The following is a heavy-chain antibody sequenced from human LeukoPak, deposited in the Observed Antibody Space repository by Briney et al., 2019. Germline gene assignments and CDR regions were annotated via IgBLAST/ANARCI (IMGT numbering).Heavy chain of an antibody. J-gene: IGHJ5*02. CDR1: GYTFTGYY. Sequence: ASVKVSCKASGYTFTGYYMHWVRQAPGQGLEWMGWINPNSGGTNYAQKFQGWVTMTRDTSISTAYMELSRLRSDDTAVYYCARDRGVVAATIGWFDPWGQGTLVTVSS. CDR3: ARDRGVVAATIGWFDP. CDR2: INPNSGGT. V-gene: IGHV1-2*04. D-gene: IGHD2-15*01.